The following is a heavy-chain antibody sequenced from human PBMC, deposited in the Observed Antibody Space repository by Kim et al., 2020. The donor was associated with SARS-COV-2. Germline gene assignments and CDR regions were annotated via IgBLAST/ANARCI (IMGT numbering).Heavy chain of an antibody. CDR1: GYSFTSYW. CDR3: ARQAVYQSSGIKIQPEFDY. J-gene: IGHJ4*02. CDR2: IDPSDSYT. Sequence: GESLKISCKGSGYSFTSYWISWVRQMPGKGLEWMGRIDPSDSYTNYSPSFQGHVTISADKSISTAYLQWSSLKASDTAMYYCARQAVYQSSGIKIQPEFDYWGQGTLVTVSS. D-gene: IGHD3-10*01. V-gene: IGHV5-10-1*01.